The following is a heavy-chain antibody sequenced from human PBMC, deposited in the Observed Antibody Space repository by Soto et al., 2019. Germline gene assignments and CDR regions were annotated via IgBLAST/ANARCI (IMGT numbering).Heavy chain of an antibody. CDR2: INAGNGNT. CDR1: GYTFTSYA. J-gene: IGHJ5*02. Sequence: ASVKVSCKASGYTFTSYAMHWVRQAPGQRLEWMGWINAGNGNTKYSQKFQGRVTITRDTSASTAYMELSSLRSEDTAVYYCARLPLLYYYDSSQPYWFDPWGQGTLVTVSS. D-gene: IGHD3-22*01. CDR3: ARLPLLYYYDSSQPYWFDP. V-gene: IGHV1-3*01.